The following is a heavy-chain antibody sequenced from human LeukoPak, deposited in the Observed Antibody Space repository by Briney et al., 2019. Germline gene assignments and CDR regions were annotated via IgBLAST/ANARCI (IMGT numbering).Heavy chain of an antibody. J-gene: IGHJ5*02. V-gene: IGHV3-21*01. CDR2: ISRDSNYI. CDR3: ARDGSGANWFDP. Sequence: GGSLRLSCAASGFTLSSYSFNWVRQAPGKGLEWVSSISRDSNYIYYADSVRGRFTISRGNAKNSLYLQMNSLRAEDTAVYYCARDGSGANWFDPRGQGTLVTVSS. CDR1: GFTLSSYS. D-gene: IGHD3-10*01.